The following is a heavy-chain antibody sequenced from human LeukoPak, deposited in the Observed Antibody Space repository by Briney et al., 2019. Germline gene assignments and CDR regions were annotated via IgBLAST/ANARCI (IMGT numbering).Heavy chain of an antibody. CDR2: IGYRGGSI. Sequence: GGSLRLSCAASGITFSNYAMSWVRQAPGKGLEWVSIIGYRGGSIYYAYSVKGRFTVSRDNSKNTLYLQMSSLRAEDTAVYYCAKDERNWNYNLASQTYDWGQGTLVTVSS. CDR3: AKDERNWNYNLASQTYD. J-gene: IGHJ4*02. D-gene: IGHD1-7*01. V-gene: IGHV3-23*01. CDR1: GITFSNYA.